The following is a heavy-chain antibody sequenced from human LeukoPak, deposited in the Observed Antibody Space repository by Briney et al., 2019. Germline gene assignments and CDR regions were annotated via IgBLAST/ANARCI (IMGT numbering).Heavy chain of an antibody. D-gene: IGHD3-16*01. CDR1: GFTFSSYS. J-gene: IGHJ2*01. CDR3: ARIYGGSHWYFDL. Sequence: PGGSLRLSCAASGFTFSSYSMNWVRQAPGKGLEWVSSISSSSSYIYYADSVKGRFTISRDNAKNSLYLQMNSLRAEDTAVYYCARIYGGSHWYFDLWGRGTLVTVSS. V-gene: IGHV3-21*06. CDR2: ISSSSSYI.